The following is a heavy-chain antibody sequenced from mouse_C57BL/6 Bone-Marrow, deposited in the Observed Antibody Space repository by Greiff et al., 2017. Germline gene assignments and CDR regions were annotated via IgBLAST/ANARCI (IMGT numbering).Heavy chain of an antibody. CDR3: ARRGYYGSSSYWYCDV. Sequence: EVQLVESGGDLVKPGGSLKLSCAASGFTFSSYGMSWVRQTPDKRLEWVATISSGGSYTYYPDSVKGRLTISRDNAKNTLYLQMSSLKSEDTAMYYCARRGYYGSSSYWYCDVWGTGTTVTVSS. J-gene: IGHJ1*03. CDR1: GFTFSSYG. V-gene: IGHV5-6*01. D-gene: IGHD1-1*01. CDR2: ISSGGSYT.